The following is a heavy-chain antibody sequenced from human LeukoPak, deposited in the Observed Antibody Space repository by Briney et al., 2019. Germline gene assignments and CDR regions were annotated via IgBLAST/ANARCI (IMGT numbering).Heavy chain of an antibody. CDR3: ARDEVYSYGYGDFDY. D-gene: IGHD5-18*01. CDR2: ISGSGGST. CDR1: GFTFSSYA. J-gene: IGHJ4*02. V-gene: IGHV3-23*01. Sequence: GGSLRLSCAASGFTFSSYAMSWVRQAPGKGLEWVSAISGSGGSTYYADSVKGRFTISRDNSKNTLYLQMNSLRAEDTALYYCARDEVYSYGYGDFDYWGQGTLVTVSS.